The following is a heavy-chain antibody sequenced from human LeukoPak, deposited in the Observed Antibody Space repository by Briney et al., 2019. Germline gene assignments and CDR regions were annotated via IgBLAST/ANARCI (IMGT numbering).Heavy chain of an antibody. CDR1: RYTFTGYY. V-gene: IGHV1-2*02. CDR2: INPNSGGT. J-gene: IGHJ4*02. Sequence: ASVKVSCKASRYTFTGYYMHWVRQAPGQGLEWMGWINPNSGGTNYAQKFQGRVTMTRDTSISTAYMELSRLRSDDTAVYYCARDRGYSGSNADYFDYWGQGTLVTVSS. D-gene: IGHD1-26*01. CDR3: ARDRGYSGSNADYFDY.